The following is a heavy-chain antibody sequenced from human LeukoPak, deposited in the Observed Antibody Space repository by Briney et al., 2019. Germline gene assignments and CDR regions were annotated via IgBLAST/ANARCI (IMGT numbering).Heavy chain of an antibody. D-gene: IGHD6-6*01. CDR3: ASGGRSIAALADY. J-gene: IGHJ4*02. Sequence: LRLSCAASGFTFSSYWMSWIRQPAGKGLEWIGRIYTSGSTNYNPSLKSRVTISVDTSKNQFSLKLSSVTAADTAVYYCASGGRSIAALADYWGQGTLVTVSS. V-gene: IGHV4-4*07. CDR1: GFTFSSYW. CDR2: IYTSGST.